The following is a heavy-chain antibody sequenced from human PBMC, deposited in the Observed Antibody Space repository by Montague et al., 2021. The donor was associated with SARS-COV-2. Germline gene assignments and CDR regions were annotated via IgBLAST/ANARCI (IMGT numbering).Heavy chain of an antibody. CDR1: GGSITVSRYD. CDR3: ARHRANAGSLDV. J-gene: IGHJ3*01. D-gene: IGHD1-1*01. Sequence: SETLSLTCTVSGGSITVSRYDWGWIRQPPGKGLEWIGSVHYTGTTSYNASLKSRLTISVDTSENQFSLKMTSVTASDTAVYYCARHRANAGSLDVGGQGTMVTVSS. V-gene: IGHV4-39*01. CDR2: VHYTGTT.